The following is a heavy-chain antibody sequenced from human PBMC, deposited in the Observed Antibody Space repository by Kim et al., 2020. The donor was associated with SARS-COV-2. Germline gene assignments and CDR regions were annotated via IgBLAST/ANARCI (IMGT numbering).Heavy chain of an antibody. V-gene: IGHV3-33*01. D-gene: IGHD1-1*01. CDR1: GFIFSSYG. Sequence: GGSLRLSCAASGFIFSSYGMHWVRQAPGKGLEWVAVIWYDGSKKYYADSVKGRFTVSRDNSKNTLYLQMNSLRAEDTAVYYCARDANVHRFLDYWGQGTL. CDR3: ARDANVHRFLDY. J-gene: IGHJ4*02. CDR2: IWYDGSKK.